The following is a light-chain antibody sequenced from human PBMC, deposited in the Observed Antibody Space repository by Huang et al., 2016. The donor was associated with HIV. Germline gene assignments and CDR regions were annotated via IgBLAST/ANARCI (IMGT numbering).Light chain of an antibody. J-gene: IGKJ4*01. Sequence: EIVLTQSPATLSLSPGERATLPCRASQSVSAYLAWYQQRPGQAPRRLIYGASNRATGIPARFSGRGSGTDFTLTISSLEPEDFAVYYCQQRSDWPLTFGGGTKVEIK. V-gene: IGKV3-11*01. CDR3: QQRSDWPLT. CDR2: GAS. CDR1: QSVSAY.